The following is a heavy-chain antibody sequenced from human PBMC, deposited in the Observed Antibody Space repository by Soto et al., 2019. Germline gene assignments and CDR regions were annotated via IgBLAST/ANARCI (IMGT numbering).Heavy chain of an antibody. CDR2: ISSSSTYI. Sequence: EVQLVESGGGLVRPGGSLTLSCAASGFTFSSYNMNWVRQAPGKGLEWVSSISSSSTYIYYADSVRGRFTISRGNTKNALYLQMNSLRAEDTAVYYCARGWLRDPCMHWGQGTLVTVSS. CDR1: GFTFSSYN. CDR3: ARGWLRDPCMH. J-gene: IGHJ4*02. D-gene: IGHD5-12*01. V-gene: IGHV3-21*01.